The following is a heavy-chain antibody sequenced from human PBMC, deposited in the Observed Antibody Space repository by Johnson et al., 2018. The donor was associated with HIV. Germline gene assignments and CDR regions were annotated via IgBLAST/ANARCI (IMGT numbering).Heavy chain of an antibody. V-gene: IGHV3-30-3*01. CDR1: GFTFSSYA. J-gene: IGHJ3*02. D-gene: IGHD6-19*01. Sequence: VQLVESGGGVVQPGRSLRLSCAASGFTFSSYAMHWVRQAPGKGLEWVAVISYDGSNKYYAYSVKGRFTISRDNSKNTLYLQMNSLRAEDTAVYYCAREGGQWLVLVDAFDIWGQGTLVTVSS. CDR3: AREGGQWLVLVDAFDI. CDR2: ISYDGSNK.